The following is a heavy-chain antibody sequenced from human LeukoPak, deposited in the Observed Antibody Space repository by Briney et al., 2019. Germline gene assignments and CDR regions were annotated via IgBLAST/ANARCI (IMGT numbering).Heavy chain of an antibody. Sequence: VASVKVSCKASGYTFTGYYMHWVRQAPGQGLEWMGWINPNSGGTNYAQKFQGRVTMTRDTSISTAYMELSRLRSDDTAVYYCASAGIITMVRLIDYWGQGTLVTVSS. J-gene: IGHJ4*02. D-gene: IGHD3-10*01. CDR2: INPNSGGT. CDR1: GYTFTGYY. CDR3: ASAGIITMVRLIDY. V-gene: IGHV1-2*02.